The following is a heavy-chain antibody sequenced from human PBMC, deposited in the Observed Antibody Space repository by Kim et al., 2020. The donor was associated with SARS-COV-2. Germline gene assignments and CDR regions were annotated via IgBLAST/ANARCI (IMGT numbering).Heavy chain of an antibody. CDR1: GGTFSSYA. CDR3: ARDHVEMATIGVFGMDV. Sequence: SVKVSCKASGGTFSSYAISWVRQAPGQGLEWMGVIIPIFGTANYAQKFQGRVTITADESTSTAYMELSSLRSEDTAVYYCARDHVEMATIGVFGMDVWGQGTTVTVSS. CDR2: IIPIFGTA. J-gene: IGHJ6*02. D-gene: IGHD5-12*01. V-gene: IGHV1-69*13.